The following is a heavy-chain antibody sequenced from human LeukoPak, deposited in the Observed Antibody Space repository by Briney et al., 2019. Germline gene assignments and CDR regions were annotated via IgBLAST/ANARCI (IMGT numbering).Heavy chain of an antibody. CDR3: ASSTYDDY. D-gene: IGHD5/OR15-5a*01. Sequence: PGGSLRLSCAASGITFSSYWMSWVRQAPGKGLEWVANIKQDGSEKYYVDSVKGRFTISRGNAKNSLYLQMNSLRAEDTAVYYCASSTYDDYWGQGTLVTVSS. V-gene: IGHV3-7*01. CDR1: GITFSSYW. J-gene: IGHJ4*02. CDR2: IKQDGSEK.